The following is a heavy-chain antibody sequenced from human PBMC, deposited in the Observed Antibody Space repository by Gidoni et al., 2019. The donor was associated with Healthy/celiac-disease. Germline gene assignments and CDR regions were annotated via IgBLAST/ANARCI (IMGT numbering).Heavy chain of an antibody. J-gene: IGHJ6*02. V-gene: IGHV3-30*18. Sequence: QVQLVESGGGGVQPGRSLRLSCAASGFTFSSYGMHWVRQAPGKGLEWVAVISYDGSNKYYADSVKGRFTISRDNSKNTLYLQMNSLRAEDTAVYYCAKQGLPLNYYYYYGMDVWGQGTTVTVSS. CDR3: AKQGLPLNYYYYYGMDV. CDR1: GFTFSSYG. CDR2: ISYDGSNK.